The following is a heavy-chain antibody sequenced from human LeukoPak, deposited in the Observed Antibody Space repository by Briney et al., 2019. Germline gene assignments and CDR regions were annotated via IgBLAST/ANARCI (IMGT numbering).Heavy chain of an antibody. D-gene: IGHD3-10*01. V-gene: IGHV1-2*02. CDR1: GYTSTGYY. Sequence: ASVKVFCTASGYTSTGYYMHWVRQAPGQGLEWMGWINPNSGGTNYAQKFQGRVTMTRDTSISTAYMELSRLRSDDTAVYYCARDGWFGELLYYYYGMDVWGQGTTVTVSS. CDR3: ARDGWFGELLYYYYGMDV. J-gene: IGHJ6*02. CDR2: INPNSGGT.